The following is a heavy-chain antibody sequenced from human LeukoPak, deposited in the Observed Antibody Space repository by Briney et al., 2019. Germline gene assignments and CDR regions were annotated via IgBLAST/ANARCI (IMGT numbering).Heavy chain of an antibody. CDR1: GYTFTSYG. Sequence: GASVKVSCKASGYTFTSYGISWVRQAPGQGLEWMGWISAYNGNTNYAQKLQGRVTMTTDTSTSTAYMELRSLRSDDTAAYYCARAPSYYDSSGYYVGTEFDYWGQGTLVTVSS. J-gene: IGHJ4*02. D-gene: IGHD3-22*01. CDR2: ISAYNGNT. CDR3: ARAPSYYDSSGYYVGTEFDY. V-gene: IGHV1-18*01.